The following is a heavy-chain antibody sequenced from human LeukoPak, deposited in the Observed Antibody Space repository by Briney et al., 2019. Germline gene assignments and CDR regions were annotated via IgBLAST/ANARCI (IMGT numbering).Heavy chain of an antibody. CDR3: ARDRRRRWLQFFPYDAFDI. CDR1: GFTFSSYA. J-gene: IGHJ3*02. Sequence: PGGSLRLSCAASGFTFSSYAMSWVRQAPGKGLEWVAVISYDGSNKYYADSVKGRFTISRDNSKNTLYLQMNSLRAEDTAVYYCARDRRRRWLQFFPYDAFDIWGQGTMVTVSS. D-gene: IGHD5-24*01. V-gene: IGHV3-30-3*01. CDR2: ISYDGSNK.